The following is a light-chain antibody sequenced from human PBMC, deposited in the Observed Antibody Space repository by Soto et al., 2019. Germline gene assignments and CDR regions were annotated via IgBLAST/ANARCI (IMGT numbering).Light chain of an antibody. CDR1: QRVGSSF. J-gene: IGKJ3*01. CDR2: GAS. V-gene: IGKV3-20*01. CDR3: QHYDNSLFT. Sequence: EIVLTQSPGTLSLSPGERATLSCRARQRVGSSFLAWYQQKPGQAPRLLIYGASTRATGIPDRFSGSGSGTDFTLTISRLEPEDSAVYYCQHYDNSLFTFGPGTKVDI.